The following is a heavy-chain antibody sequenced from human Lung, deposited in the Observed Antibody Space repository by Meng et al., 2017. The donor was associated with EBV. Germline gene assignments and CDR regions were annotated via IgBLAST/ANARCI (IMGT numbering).Heavy chain of an antibody. CDR2: IYYTGSS. CDR1: GGSVISGGYY. D-gene: IGHD3-10*01. CDR3: ANAGRFGESLGDY. Sequence: QVQLPESGPGLVQPSQPLSLTCTVSGGSVISGGYYWSWIRQQPGKGLEWIGYIYYTGSSFYNPSLKSRVTISVDTSKNQFSLNLSSVTAADTAVYYCANAGRFGESLGDYWGQGTLVTVS. J-gene: IGHJ4*02. V-gene: IGHV4-31*03.